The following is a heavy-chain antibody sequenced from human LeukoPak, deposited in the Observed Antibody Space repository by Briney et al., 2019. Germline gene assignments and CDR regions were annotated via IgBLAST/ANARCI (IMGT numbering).Heavy chain of an antibody. J-gene: IGHJ4*02. Sequence: GGSLRLSCAASGFTFSSYGMSWVRQAPGKGLEWVSAISGSGGSTYYADSVKGRFTISRDNSKNTLYLQMNSLRSEDTAVYYCARDDCSGGSCYSGFDYWGQGTLVTVSS. V-gene: IGHV3-23*01. CDR2: ISGSGGST. D-gene: IGHD2-15*01. CDR1: GFTFSSYG. CDR3: ARDDCSGGSCYSGFDY.